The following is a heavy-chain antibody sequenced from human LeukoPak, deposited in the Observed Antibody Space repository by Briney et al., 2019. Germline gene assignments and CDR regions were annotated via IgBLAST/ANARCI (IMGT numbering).Heavy chain of an antibody. V-gene: IGHV3-33*01. CDR2: IWYDGSNK. Sequence: PGRSLRLSCAASGFTFSSYGMHWVRQAPGKGLEWVAVIWYDGSNKYYADSVKGRFAISRDNSKNTLYLQMNSLRAEDTAVYYCARETPVREAGGGRGSYSGSNDGGQGPPVTVYS. CDR1: GFTFSSYG. J-gene: IGHJ4*02. CDR3: ARETPVREAGGGRGSYSGSND. D-gene: IGHD2-15*01.